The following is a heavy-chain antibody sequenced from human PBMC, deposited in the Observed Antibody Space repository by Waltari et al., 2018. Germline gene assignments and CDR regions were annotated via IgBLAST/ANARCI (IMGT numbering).Heavy chain of an antibody. D-gene: IGHD4-17*01. CDR1: GYSSISYW. J-gene: IGHJ6*02. CDR2: IFPGDSDT. CDR3: ARQIRVTTEYGMDV. V-gene: IGHV5-51*01. Sequence: EVQLVQSGAEVKKPGESLKISCKASGYSSISYWIAWVRQMPGKGLEWMGIIFPGDSDTRYSPSFRGQVTISADKSISTAYLQWSSLKASDTAMYYCARQIRVTTEYGMDVWGQGTTVTVSS.